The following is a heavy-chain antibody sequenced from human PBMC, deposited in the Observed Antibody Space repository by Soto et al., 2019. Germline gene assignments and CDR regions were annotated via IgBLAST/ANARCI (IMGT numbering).Heavy chain of an antibody. J-gene: IGHJ5*02. Sequence: SETLSLTCTVSGGSISSGGYYWSWIRQHPGKGLEWIGYIYYSGSTYYNPSLKSRVTISVDTSKNQFSLKLSSVTAADTAVYYCARAQIGTTVTKWFDPWGQGTLVTVSS. CDR3: ARAQIGTTVTKWFDP. V-gene: IGHV4-31*03. D-gene: IGHD4-17*01. CDR2: IYYSGST. CDR1: GGSISSGGYY.